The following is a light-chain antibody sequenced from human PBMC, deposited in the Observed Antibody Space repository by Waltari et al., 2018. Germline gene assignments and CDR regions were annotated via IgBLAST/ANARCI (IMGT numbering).Light chain of an antibody. Sequence: QSALTQPASVSGSPGQSITIPCSGTRSDVGSYNLVSWFQQYPDKAPKLIIFEVNKRPSGVSNRFSGSKSGNTASLTISGLQAEDEADYYCCSYAGSGIYVFGTGAKVTVL. J-gene: IGLJ1*01. V-gene: IGLV2-23*02. CDR1: RSDVGSYNL. CDR3: CSYAGSGIYV. CDR2: EVN.